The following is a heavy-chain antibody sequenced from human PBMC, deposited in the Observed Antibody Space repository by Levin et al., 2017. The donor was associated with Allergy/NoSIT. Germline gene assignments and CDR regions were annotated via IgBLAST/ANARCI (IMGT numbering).Heavy chain of an antibody. J-gene: IGHJ4*02. CDR1: GYTFINYA. Sequence: AASVKVSCKASGYTFINYAITWVRQAPGQGLEYMGRISGYNGNTNYEQSLQGRVTMTTDTSTSTTYMELRSLGSDDTAVYYCARAGDYGGSGYLDSWGQGTLVTVSS. V-gene: IGHV1-18*01. CDR2: ISGYNGNT. CDR3: ARAGDYGGSGYLDS. D-gene: IGHD4-23*01.